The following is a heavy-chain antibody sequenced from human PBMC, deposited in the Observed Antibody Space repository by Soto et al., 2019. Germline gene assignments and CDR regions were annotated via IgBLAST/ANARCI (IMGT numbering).Heavy chain of an antibody. J-gene: IGHJ4*02. Sequence: PSETLSLTCTVSGGSISSSSYYWGWIRQPPGKGLEWIGSIYYSGSTYYNPSLKSRVTISVDTSKNQFSVKVGSVTAADTAAYFCVRHVGDRLWYFDYWGQGTLVTVSS. CDR3: VRHVGDRLWYFDY. V-gene: IGHV4-39*01. CDR1: GGSISSSSYY. D-gene: IGHD2-21*01. CDR2: IYYSGST.